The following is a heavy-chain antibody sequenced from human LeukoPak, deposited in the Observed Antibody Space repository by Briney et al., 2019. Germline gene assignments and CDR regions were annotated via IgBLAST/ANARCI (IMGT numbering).Heavy chain of an antibody. CDR1: GFIFSTYW. CDR2: IKEDGSEK. J-gene: IGHJ4*02. Sequence: GGSLRLSCAASGFIFSTYWMSWVRQAPGKGLEWVANIKEDGSEKYYVDSVKGRFTISRDNAKNSLYLQMNSLRAEDTAVYNCARDPRGSSSWSGDLHFFDYWGQGTLVTVSS. CDR3: ARDPRGSSSWSGDLHFFDY. V-gene: IGHV3-7*01. D-gene: IGHD6-13*01.